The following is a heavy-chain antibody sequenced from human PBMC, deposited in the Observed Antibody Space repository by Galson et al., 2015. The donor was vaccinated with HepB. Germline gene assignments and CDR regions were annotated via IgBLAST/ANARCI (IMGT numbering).Heavy chain of an antibody. CDR3: AKEIPSSAEGGDAFDI. Sequence: SLRLSCATSGFTSTTYAMSWVRQAPGKGLEWVSSISGSGGSTYYADSVKGRFTISRDNSKHTLYLQMNSLRAEDTAVYYCAKEIPSSAEGGDAFDIWGQGTMVTVSS. CDR1: GFTSTTYA. D-gene: IGHD1-14*01. J-gene: IGHJ3*02. CDR2: ISGSGGST. V-gene: IGHV3-23*01.